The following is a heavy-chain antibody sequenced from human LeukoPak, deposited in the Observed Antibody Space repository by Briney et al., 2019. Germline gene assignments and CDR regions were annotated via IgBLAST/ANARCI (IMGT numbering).Heavy chain of an antibody. D-gene: IGHD6-13*01. Sequence: SETLSLTCTVSGGSISSYYWSWLRQPPGKGLEWIGYIYYSGSTNYNPSLKSRVTISVDTSKNQFSLKLSSVTAADTAVYYCARGDKQQLVRYYYYMDVWGKGTTVTVSS. CDR2: IYYSGST. J-gene: IGHJ6*03. V-gene: IGHV4-59*01. CDR3: ARGDKQQLVRYYYYMDV. CDR1: GGSISSYY.